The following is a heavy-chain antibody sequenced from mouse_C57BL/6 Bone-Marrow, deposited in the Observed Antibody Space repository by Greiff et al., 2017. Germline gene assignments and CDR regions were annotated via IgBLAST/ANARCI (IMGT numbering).Heavy chain of an antibody. CDR3: ARSGGVYYGSSYVGY. V-gene: IGHV1-64*01. CDR2: IHPNSGST. D-gene: IGHD1-1*01. J-gene: IGHJ2*01. Sequence: QVQLKQPGAELVKPGASVKLSCKASGYTFTSYWMHWVKQRPGQGLEWIGMIHPNSGSTNYNKKFKSKATLTVDKSSSTAYMQLSSLTSEDSAVYYCARSGGVYYGSSYVGYWGQGTTLTVSS. CDR1: GYTFTSYW.